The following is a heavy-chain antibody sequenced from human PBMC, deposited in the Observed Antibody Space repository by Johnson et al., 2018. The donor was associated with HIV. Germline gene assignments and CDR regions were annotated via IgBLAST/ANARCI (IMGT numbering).Heavy chain of an antibody. V-gene: IGHV3-11*04. CDR3: ARRTVTALFDI. D-gene: IGHD4-17*01. J-gene: IGHJ3*02. CDR1: GFTFSDYY. Sequence: QMQLVESGGGLVKPGGSLRLSCAASGFTFSDYYMTWIRQAPGKGLEWLSFISSSGDIIRYADSVKGRFTISRDNAKNSLILQMNSMRDEDTAVYYCARRTVTALFDILGQGTLVTVSS. CDR2: ISSSGDII.